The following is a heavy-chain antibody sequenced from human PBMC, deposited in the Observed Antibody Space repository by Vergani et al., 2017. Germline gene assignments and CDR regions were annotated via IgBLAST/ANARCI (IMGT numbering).Heavy chain of an antibody. CDR2: IHTSGRT. D-gene: IGHD2-15*01. CDR3: ARGSFLGGRYYKPLFDY. V-gene: IGHV4-61*02. J-gene: IGHJ4*02. CDR1: GGSINSHNYY. Sequence: QVQLQESGPGLVKPSQTLSLTCTVSGGSINSHNYYWSWIRQPAGKGLEWIWRIHTSGRTNYNPSLKSRVTMSEDTSKHQFSLNLTSVTAADTSVYFCARGSFLGGRYYKPLFDYWGQGSLVTVSS.